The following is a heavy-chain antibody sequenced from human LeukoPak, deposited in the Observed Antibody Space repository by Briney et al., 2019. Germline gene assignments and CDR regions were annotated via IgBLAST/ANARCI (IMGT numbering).Heavy chain of an antibody. Sequence: SETLSLTCAVYGGSFSGYYWSWIRQPPGKGLEWIGEINHSGSTNYNPSLKSRVTISVDTSKNQFSLKLSSVTAADTAVYYCARLGRSSGHDYWGQGTLVAVSS. CDR1: GGSFSGYY. D-gene: IGHD6-19*01. J-gene: IGHJ4*02. CDR2: INHSGST. V-gene: IGHV4-34*01. CDR3: ARLGRSSGHDY.